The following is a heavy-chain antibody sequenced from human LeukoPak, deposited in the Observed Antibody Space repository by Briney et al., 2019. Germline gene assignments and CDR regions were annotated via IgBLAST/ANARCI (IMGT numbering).Heavy chain of an antibody. Sequence: SETLSLTCTVSGGSISSYYWSWIRQPPGKGLEWIGYIYYSGSTNYNPSLKSRVTISVDTSKNQFSLKLSSVTAADTAVYYCARDSGYGLFESWGQGTLVTVSS. CDR2: IYYSGST. J-gene: IGHJ4*02. CDR3: ARDSGYGLFES. CDR1: GGSISSYY. V-gene: IGHV4-59*12. D-gene: IGHD5-12*01.